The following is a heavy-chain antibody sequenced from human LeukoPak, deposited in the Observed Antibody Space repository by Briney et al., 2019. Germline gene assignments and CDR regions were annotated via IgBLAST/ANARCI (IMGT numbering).Heavy chain of an antibody. CDR3: ARTRYYYDSSGYYGYYYMDV. J-gene: IGHJ6*03. CDR2: INHSGST. Sequence: PSETLSLTCAVYGGSFSGYYWSWIRQPPGKGLEWIGEINHSGSTNYNPSLMSRVTISVDTSNNQFSLKLSSVTAADTAVYYCARTRYYYDSSGYYGYYYMDVWGKGTMVTVSS. D-gene: IGHD3-22*01. V-gene: IGHV4-34*01. CDR1: GGSFSGYY.